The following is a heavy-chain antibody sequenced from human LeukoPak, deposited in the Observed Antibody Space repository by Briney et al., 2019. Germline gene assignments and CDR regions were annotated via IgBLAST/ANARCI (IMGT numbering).Heavy chain of an antibody. V-gene: IGHV1-46*01. CDR1: GYTFTSYY. Sequence: ASVKVSCKASGYTFTSYYMHWVRQAPGQGLEWMGIINPSGGSTCYAQKFQGRVTMTRDTSTSTVYMELSSLRSEDTAVYYCARARPYYYGSGSYNFDYWGQGTLVTVSS. CDR2: INPSGGST. D-gene: IGHD3-10*01. CDR3: ARARPYYYGSGSYNFDY. J-gene: IGHJ4*02.